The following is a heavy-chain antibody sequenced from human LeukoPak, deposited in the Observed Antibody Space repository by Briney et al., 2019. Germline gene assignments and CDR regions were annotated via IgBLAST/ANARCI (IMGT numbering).Heavy chain of an antibody. J-gene: IGHJ4*02. V-gene: IGHV3-23*01. CDR2: ISGSGGST. CDR3: AKVGDYGRYYFDY. D-gene: IGHD4/OR15-4a*01. CDR1: GFTFSSYA. Sequence: PGGSLRLSYAASGFTFSSYAMSWVRQAPGKGLEWVSAISGSGGSTYYADSVKGRFTISRDNSKNTLYLQMNSLRAEDTAVYYCAKVGDYGRYYFDYWGQGTLVTVSS.